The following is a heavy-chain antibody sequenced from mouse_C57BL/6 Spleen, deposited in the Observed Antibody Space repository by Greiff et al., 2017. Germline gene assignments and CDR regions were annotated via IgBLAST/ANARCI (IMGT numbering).Heavy chain of an antibody. V-gene: IGHV1-55*01. D-gene: IGHD1-1*01. CDR2: IYPGSGST. CDR1: GYTFTSYW. J-gene: IGHJ4*01. Sequence: QVQLQQPGAELVKPGASVKMSCKASGYTFTSYWITWVKQRPGQGLEWIGDIYPGSGSTNYNEKFKSKATLTVDTSSSTAYMQLSSLTSEDSAVYYCARGPFYYGSSPYYYAMDYWGQGTSVTVSS. CDR3: ARGPFYYGSSPYYYAMDY.